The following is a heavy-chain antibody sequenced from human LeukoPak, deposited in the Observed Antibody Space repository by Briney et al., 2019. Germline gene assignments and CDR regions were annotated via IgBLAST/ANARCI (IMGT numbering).Heavy chain of an antibody. CDR1: GFTFSTYW. CDR2: INSDGSST. Sequence: GGSLRLSCAASGFTFSTYWMHGVRQAPGKGLVWVSRINSDGSSTSHADSVKGRFTISRDNAKNTLYLQMNSLRAEDTAVYYCARDMLGQQLVGSAYGMDVWGQGTTVTVSS. CDR3: ARDMLGQQLVGSAYGMDV. V-gene: IGHV3-74*01. D-gene: IGHD6-13*01. J-gene: IGHJ6*02.